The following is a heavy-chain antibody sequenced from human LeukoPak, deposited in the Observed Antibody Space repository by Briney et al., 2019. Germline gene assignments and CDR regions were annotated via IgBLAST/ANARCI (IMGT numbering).Heavy chain of an antibody. J-gene: IGHJ4*02. CDR2: INHSGST. Sequence: TSETLSLTCAVYGGSFSGYYWSWIRQPPGKGLEWIGEINHSGSTNYNPSLKSRVTISVDTSKSQFSLKLSSVTAADTAVYYCARGRRICYDSSGYRVFDYWGQGTLVTVSS. V-gene: IGHV4-34*01. CDR3: ARGRRICYDSSGYRVFDY. D-gene: IGHD3-22*01. CDR1: GGSFSGYY.